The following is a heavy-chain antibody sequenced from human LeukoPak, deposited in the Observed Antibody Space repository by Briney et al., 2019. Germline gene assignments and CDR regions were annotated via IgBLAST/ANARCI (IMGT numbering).Heavy chain of an antibody. Sequence: ASVKVSCKASGYTFTGYYMHWVRQAPGQGLEWMGWINPNSGGTNYAQKFQGRVTMTRDMSTSTVYMELSSLRSEDTAVYYCARGTATRSVDPWGQGTLVTVSS. D-gene: IGHD2-15*01. V-gene: IGHV1-2*02. CDR3: ARGTATRSVDP. CDR1: GYTFTGYY. CDR2: INPNSGGT. J-gene: IGHJ5*02.